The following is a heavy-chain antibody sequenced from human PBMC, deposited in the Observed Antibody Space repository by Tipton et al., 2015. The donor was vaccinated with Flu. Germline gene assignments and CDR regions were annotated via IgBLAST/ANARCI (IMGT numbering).Heavy chain of an antibody. CDR3: ARSTYYYGSGSSDY. D-gene: IGHD3-10*01. Sequence: TLSLTCSVSGASMTTYFWSWIRKPPGKGLEWIGYVHSIGTTNYNPSLRSRVTISVDTAKNQFSQRLSSVTAADTAVYYCARSTYYYGSGSSDYWGQGTLVAVSS. CDR1: GASMTTYF. CDR2: VHSIGTT. V-gene: IGHV4-59*08. J-gene: IGHJ4*02.